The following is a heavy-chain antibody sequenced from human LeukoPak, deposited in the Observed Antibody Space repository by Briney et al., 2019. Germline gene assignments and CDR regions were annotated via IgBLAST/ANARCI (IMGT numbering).Heavy chain of an antibody. CDR3: AKPLFRLGELSLGY. Sequence: GGSLRLSCAASGFTFSSYAMSWVRQAPGKGLEWVSAISGSGGSTYYADSVKGRFTISRDNSKNTLYLQMNSLRAEDTAVYYCAKPLFRLGELSLGYWGRGTLVSVSS. D-gene: IGHD3-16*02. V-gene: IGHV3-23*01. J-gene: IGHJ4*02. CDR1: GFTFSSYA. CDR2: ISGSGGST.